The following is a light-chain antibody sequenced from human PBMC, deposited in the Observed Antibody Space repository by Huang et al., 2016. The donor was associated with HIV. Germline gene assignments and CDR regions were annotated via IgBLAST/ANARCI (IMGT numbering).Light chain of an antibody. CDR2: WSS. J-gene: IGKJ2*01. CDR1: QPILDSSTNKSS. CDR3: QQYYSSPT. Sequence: DIVMTQSPDSLAVSLGERATINCDSSQPILDSSTNKSSLAWYQLKLGQSPQLLFYWSSVRGSGVPDRFSGSGSGTNFTLTISNLQAEDVAIYYCQQYYSSPTFGQGTRVTIK. V-gene: IGKV4-1*01.